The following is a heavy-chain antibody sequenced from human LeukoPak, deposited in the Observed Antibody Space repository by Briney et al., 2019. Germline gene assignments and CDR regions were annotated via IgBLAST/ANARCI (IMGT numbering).Heavy chain of an antibody. V-gene: IGHV4-34*01. CDR3: ARGRCQLPTCAWFDP. CDR2: INHSGNT. Sequence: SETLSLTCAVYGGSFSGYYWSWIRQPPGKGLEWIGEINHSGNTNYNPSPKSRVTISVDTSKNQFSLKLSSVTAADTAVYYCARGRCQLPTCAWFDPWGQGTLVTVSS. CDR1: GGSFSGYY. J-gene: IGHJ5*02. D-gene: IGHD2-2*01.